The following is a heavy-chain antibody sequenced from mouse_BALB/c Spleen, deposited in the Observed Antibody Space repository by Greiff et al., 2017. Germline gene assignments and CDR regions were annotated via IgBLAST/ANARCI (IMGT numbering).Heavy chain of an antibody. V-gene: IGHV1-69*01. Sequence: QVQLQQPGAELVMPGASVKMSCKASGYTFTDYWMHWVKQRPGQGLEWIGAIDTSDSYTSYNQKFKGKATLTVDESSSTAYMQLSSLTSEDSAVYYCARGGEGYWGQGTTLAVSS. CDR2: IDTSDSYT. CDR3: ARGGEGY. CDR1: GYTFTDYW. J-gene: IGHJ2*01.